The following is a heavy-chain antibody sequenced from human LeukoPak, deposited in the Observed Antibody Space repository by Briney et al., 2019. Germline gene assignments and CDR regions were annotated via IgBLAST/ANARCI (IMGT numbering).Heavy chain of an antibody. Sequence: ASVKVSCKASGYTFTNYYIHWVRQAPGQGLEWMGIINPSGGSTSYAQKFQGRVTMTRDMSTSTVYMELSSLRSEDTAVYYCARSAYYYDSSGSSRAYYFDYWGQGTPVTVSS. V-gene: IGHV1-46*01. CDR3: ARSAYYYDSSGSSRAYYFDY. CDR1: GYTFTNYY. J-gene: IGHJ4*02. CDR2: INPSGGST. D-gene: IGHD3-22*01.